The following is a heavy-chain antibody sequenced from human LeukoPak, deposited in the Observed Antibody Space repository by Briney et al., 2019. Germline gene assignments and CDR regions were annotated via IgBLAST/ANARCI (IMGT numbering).Heavy chain of an antibody. CDR1: GYTFTGYY. Sequence: ASVKVSCKASGYTFTGYYMHWVRQAPGQGLEWMGWINPNSGGTNYAQKFQGRVTMTRDTSISPAYMELSRLRSDDTAVYYCARVRTDYYDSSGYTQYDIDYWGQGTLVTVSS. CDR3: ARVRTDYYDSSGYTQYDIDY. D-gene: IGHD3-22*01. J-gene: IGHJ4*02. CDR2: INPNSGGT. V-gene: IGHV1-2*02.